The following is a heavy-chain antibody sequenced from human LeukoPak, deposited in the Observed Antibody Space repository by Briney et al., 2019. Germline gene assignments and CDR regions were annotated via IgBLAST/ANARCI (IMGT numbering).Heavy chain of an antibody. J-gene: IGHJ5*02. CDR1: GFSFSNYG. CDR2: INHSGST. Sequence: GTLRLSCAASGFSFSNYGMSWVRQPPGKGLEWIGEINHSGSTNYNPSLKSRVTISVDTSKNQFSLRLSSVTAADTAVYYCAREIAGTGYSSGGGPEYNWFDPWGQGTLVTVSS. CDR3: AREIAGTGYSSGGGPEYNWFDP. V-gene: IGHV4-34*01. D-gene: IGHD6-19*01.